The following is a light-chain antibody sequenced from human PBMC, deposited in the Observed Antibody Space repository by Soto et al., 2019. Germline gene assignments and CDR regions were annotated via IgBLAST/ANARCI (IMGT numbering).Light chain of an antibody. CDR2: EVS. CDR3: SSYTSSRTLV. V-gene: IGLV2-14*01. J-gene: IGLJ2*01. CDR1: SSYVGGYNY. Sequence: QSVLTQPASVSGSPGQSITISCTGTSSYVGGYNYVSWYQQHPGKAPKLMIYEVSNRPSGVSNRFSGSKSGNTASLTISGLQAEDEADYYCSSYTSSRTLVFGGGNKLTVL.